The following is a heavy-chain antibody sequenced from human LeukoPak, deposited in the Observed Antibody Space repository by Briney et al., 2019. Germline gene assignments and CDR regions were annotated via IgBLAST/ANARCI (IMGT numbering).Heavy chain of an antibody. CDR3: ARAGLWDIVVVVAADADAFDI. V-gene: IGHV1-18*01. J-gene: IGHJ3*02. Sequence: ASVKVSCKASGYTFTSYGISWVRQAPGQGLEWMGWISAYNGNTNYAQKLQGRVTMTTDTSTSTAYMELRSLRSDDTAVYYCARAGLWDIVVVVAADADAFDIWGQGTMVTVSS. D-gene: IGHD2-15*01. CDR2: ISAYNGNT. CDR1: GYTFTSYG.